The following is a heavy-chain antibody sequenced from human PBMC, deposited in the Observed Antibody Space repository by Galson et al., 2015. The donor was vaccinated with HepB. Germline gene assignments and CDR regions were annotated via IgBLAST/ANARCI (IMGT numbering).Heavy chain of an antibody. J-gene: IGHJ4*02. CDR3: ARYPARGYCSGDICYSR. CDR2: ISSSSSYI. D-gene: IGHD2-15*01. CDR1: GFTFSSDN. V-gene: IGHV3-21*01. Sequence: SLRLSCAASGFTFSSDNMNWVRQAPGKGLEWVSSISSSSSYIYYADSVKGRFTISRDNAKNSLYLQMNSLRAEDTAVYYCARYPARGYCSGDICYSRGGQGTLVTVSS.